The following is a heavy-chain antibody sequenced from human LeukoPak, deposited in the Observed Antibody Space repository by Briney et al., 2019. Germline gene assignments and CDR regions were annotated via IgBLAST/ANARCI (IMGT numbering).Heavy chain of an antibody. D-gene: IGHD6-13*01. J-gene: IGHJ4*02. CDR2: IYSSGST. CDR1: GDSISSGNYY. CDR3: ARGYSTWSLDY. Sequence: KPSETLSLTCTVSGDSISSGNYYWSWIRQPAGRGLEWIGRIYSSGSTDYNPSLKSRVTVSVDTSKNQFSLELSSVTAADTAVYYCARGYSTWSLDYWGQGTLVTVSS. V-gene: IGHV4-61*02.